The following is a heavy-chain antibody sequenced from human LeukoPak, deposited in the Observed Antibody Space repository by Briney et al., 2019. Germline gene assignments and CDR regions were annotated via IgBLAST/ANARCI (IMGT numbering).Heavy chain of an antibody. CDR2: MNPNSGNT. D-gene: IGHD4-17*01. CDR1: GYTFTSYD. V-gene: IGHV1-8*01. CDR3: ARGLTVTTYGVLRY. Sequence: ASVKVSCKASGYTFTSYDINWVRQATGQGLEWMGWMNPNSGNTGYAQRFQGRVTMTRNTSISTAYMELSSLRSEDTAVYYCARGLTVTTYGVLRYWGQGTLVTVSS. J-gene: IGHJ4*02.